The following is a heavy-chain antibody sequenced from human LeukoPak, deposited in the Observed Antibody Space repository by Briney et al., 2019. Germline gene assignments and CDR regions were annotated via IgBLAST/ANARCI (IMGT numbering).Heavy chain of an antibody. J-gene: IGHJ6*03. CDR3: ARSPGGKYYYGSGSTNMDV. CDR2: INPSGGST. Sequence: ASVKVSFKASGYTFTSYYMHWVRQAPGQGREWMGIINPSGGSTSYAQKFQGRVTMTRDMSTSTVYMELSRLRSEDTAVYYCARSPGGKYYYGSGSTNMDVWGKGTTVTVSS. V-gene: IGHV1-46*01. CDR1: GYTFTSYY. D-gene: IGHD3-10*01.